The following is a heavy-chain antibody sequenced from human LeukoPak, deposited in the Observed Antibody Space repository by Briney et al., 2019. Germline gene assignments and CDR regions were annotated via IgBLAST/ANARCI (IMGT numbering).Heavy chain of an antibody. Sequence: SETLSLTCTVSGASISSHYWSWLRQPPGKGLEWIGYVIDSVRTKDNPSLQSRLTLSADTSKNEFSLRLSSVTAADTAVYYCATIKHGQIFGYFDFWGQGIKVAVSS. J-gene: IGHJ4*02. CDR2: VIDSVRT. CDR1: GASISSHY. V-gene: IGHV4-59*11. CDR3: ATIKHGQIFGYFDF. D-gene: IGHD3-16*01.